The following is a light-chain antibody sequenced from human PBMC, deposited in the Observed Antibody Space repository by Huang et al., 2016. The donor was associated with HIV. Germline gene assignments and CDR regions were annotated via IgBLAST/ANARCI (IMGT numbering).Light chain of an antibody. CDR3: QQSYNYPLT. CDR2: GAS. V-gene: IGKV1-8*01. J-gene: IGKJ4*01. Sequence: AIRIIQSPSSLSASTGDRVTITCRANQEISTYLAWYQQKPGKAPQLLIYGASTLHSGVPSRFSGSGSGTNFSLTSNCLQSEDFATYYCQQSYNYPLTFGRGTKVEIK. CDR1: QEISTY.